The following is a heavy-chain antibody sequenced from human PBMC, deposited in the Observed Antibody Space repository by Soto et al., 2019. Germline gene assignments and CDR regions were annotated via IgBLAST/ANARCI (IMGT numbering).Heavy chain of an antibody. CDR2: IIPIFSTA. D-gene: IGHD4-17*01. J-gene: IGHJ3*02. V-gene: IGHV1-69*12. Sequence: QVQLVQSGAEVKKPGSSVKVSCKASGGTFSSYAISWVRQAPGQGLEWMGGIIPIFSTANYAQKFQGRVTITADESTSTAYMELSSLRSEDTAVYYCARDRRVMTTVTSDAFDIWGQGTMVTVSS. CDR3: ARDRRVMTTVTSDAFDI. CDR1: GGTFSSYA.